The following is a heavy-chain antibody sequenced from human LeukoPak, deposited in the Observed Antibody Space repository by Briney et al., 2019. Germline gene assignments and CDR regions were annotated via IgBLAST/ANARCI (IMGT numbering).Heavy chain of an antibody. CDR3: ARDPYSSGWYYFDY. J-gene: IGHJ4*02. D-gene: IGHD6-19*01. CDR1: GGSISSYY. V-gene: IGHV4-4*07. Sequence: SETLSLTCTVSGGSISSYYWSWIRQPAGKGLEWIGRIYTSGSTNYNPSLKSRVTMSVDTSKNQFSLKLSSVTAADTAVYYCARDPYSSGWYYFDYWGQGTLVTVSS. CDR2: IYTSGST.